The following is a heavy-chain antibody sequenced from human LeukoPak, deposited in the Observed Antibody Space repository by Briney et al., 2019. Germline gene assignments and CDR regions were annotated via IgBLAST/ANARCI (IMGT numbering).Heavy chain of an antibody. D-gene: IGHD3-22*01. V-gene: IGHV4-31*03. CDR2: IYYSGST. CDR1: GGSISSGGYY. CDR3: ARARAYDSSGYYAIGGYYFDY. J-gene: IGHJ4*02. Sequence: SETLSLTCTVSGGSISSGGYYWSWIRQHPGKGLEWIGYIYYSGSTYYNPSLKSRVTISVDTSKNQFSLKLSSVTAADTAVYYCARARAYDSSGYYAIGGYYFDYWGQGTLVTVSS.